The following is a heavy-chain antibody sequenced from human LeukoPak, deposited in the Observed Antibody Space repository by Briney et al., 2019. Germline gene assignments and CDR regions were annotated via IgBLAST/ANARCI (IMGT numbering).Heavy chain of an antibody. Sequence: ASVKVSCKASGYTFTGYYMHWVRQAAGQGREWMGWINPNSGGTNYAQKFQGRVTMTRDRSISTAYMELSRLRSDDTAVYYCAREQADYGDKYYDYWGQGTLVTVSS. D-gene: IGHD4-17*01. CDR2: INPNSGGT. V-gene: IGHV1-2*02. CDR1: GYTFTGYY. J-gene: IGHJ4*02. CDR3: AREQADYGDKYYDY.